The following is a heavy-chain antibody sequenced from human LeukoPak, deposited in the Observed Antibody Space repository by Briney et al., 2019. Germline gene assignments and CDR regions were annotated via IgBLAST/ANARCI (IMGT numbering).Heavy chain of an antibody. CDR2: INHSGST. J-gene: IGHJ6*02. CDR3: ARSQQQLVFYGMDV. Sequence: PSETLSLTCAVYGGSFSGYYWSWIRQPPGKGLKWIGEINHSGSTNYNPSLKSRVTISVDTSKNQFSLKLSSVTAADTAVYYCARSQQQLVFYGMDVWGQGTTVTVSS. CDR1: GGSFSGYY. V-gene: IGHV4-34*01. D-gene: IGHD6-13*01.